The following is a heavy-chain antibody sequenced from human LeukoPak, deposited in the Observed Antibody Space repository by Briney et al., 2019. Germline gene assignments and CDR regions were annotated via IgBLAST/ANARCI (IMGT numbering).Heavy chain of an antibody. D-gene: IGHD1-1*01. J-gene: IGHJ4*02. Sequence: SETLSLTCTVSGGSISSYYWSWIRQPPGKGLEWIGYIYYSGSTNYNPSLKSRVTILVDTSKNQFSLKLSPVTAADTAVYYCARHSTASGYLNYFDYWGQGTLVTVSS. CDR1: GGSISSYY. CDR3: ARHSTASGYLNYFDY. CDR2: IYYSGST. V-gene: IGHV4-59*08.